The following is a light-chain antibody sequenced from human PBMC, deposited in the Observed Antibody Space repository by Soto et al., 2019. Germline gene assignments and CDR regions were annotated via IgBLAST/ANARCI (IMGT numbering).Light chain of an antibody. CDR3: QQRSNWPST. J-gene: IGKJ5*01. Sequence: EIVMTQSPATLSVSPGEKATLSCRAGQSVNSDLAWYQQKPGQAPRLLIYGASTRASGVPARFSGSGSGTEFTLTISSLEPEDFAVYYCQQRSNWPSTFGQGTRLAIK. V-gene: IGKV3-15*01. CDR1: QSVNSD. CDR2: GAS.